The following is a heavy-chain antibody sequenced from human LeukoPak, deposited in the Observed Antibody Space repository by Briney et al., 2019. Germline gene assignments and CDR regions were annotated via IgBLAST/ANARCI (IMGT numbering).Heavy chain of an antibody. CDR3: ARGSSAGASLRHDY. D-gene: IGHD1-26*01. Sequence: GGSLRLSCAASGFTFSSYWMSWVRQAPGKGLEWVANIKEDGSEENFVDSVKGRFTISRDNAKKSLYLQMNSLRAEDTAVYYCARGSSAGASLRHDYWGQGTLVTVSS. J-gene: IGHJ4*02. V-gene: IGHV3-7*01. CDR1: GFTFSSYW. CDR2: IKEDGSEE.